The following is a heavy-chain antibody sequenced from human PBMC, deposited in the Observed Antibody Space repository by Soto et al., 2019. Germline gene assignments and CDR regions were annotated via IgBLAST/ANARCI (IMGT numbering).Heavy chain of an antibody. CDR2: MNPNNGNT. D-gene: IGHD6-19*01. J-gene: IGHJ4*02. CDR1: GYTFTGYG. CDR3: ARKALSGWYWIDY. Sequence: ASVKVSCKASGYTFTGYGISWVRQAPGQGLEWMGWMNPNNGNTNYAQKFQGRVTMTRNTSISTAYMELSSLRSEDTAVYYCARKALSGWYWIDYWGQGTLVTVSS. V-gene: IGHV1-8*02.